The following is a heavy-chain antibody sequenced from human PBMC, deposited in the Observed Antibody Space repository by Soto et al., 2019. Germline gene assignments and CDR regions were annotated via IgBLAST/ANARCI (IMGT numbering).Heavy chain of an antibody. D-gene: IGHD3-10*01. CDR2: ISYDGSNN. Sequence: QVQLVESGGGVVQPGRSLRLSCAASGFTFSRFVMHWVRQAPGKGLEWVAVISYDGSNNYYADSVKGRFTISRDNSKNPLYLQMNSLRAEDTAVYYCAREKLLCFGELNDAFDIWGQGTMVTVSS. CDR3: AREKLLCFGELNDAFDI. V-gene: IGHV3-30-3*01. J-gene: IGHJ3*02. CDR1: GFTFSRFV.